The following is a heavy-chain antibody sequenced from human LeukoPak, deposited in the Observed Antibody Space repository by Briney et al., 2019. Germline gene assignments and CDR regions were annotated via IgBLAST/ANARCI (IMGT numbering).Heavy chain of an antibody. D-gene: IGHD3-22*01. J-gene: IGHJ4*02. V-gene: IGHV3-48*03. CDR2: ISSSGNTI. Sequence: GGSLRLSCAASEFTFSSYEMNWVRQAPGKGLEWVSYISSSGNTIYYADSVKGRFTISRDNAKNSLFLQMNSLRAEDTAVYFCARVGYDSSGYYKVFDYWGQGTLVTVSS. CDR1: EFTFSSYE. CDR3: ARVGYDSSGYYKVFDY.